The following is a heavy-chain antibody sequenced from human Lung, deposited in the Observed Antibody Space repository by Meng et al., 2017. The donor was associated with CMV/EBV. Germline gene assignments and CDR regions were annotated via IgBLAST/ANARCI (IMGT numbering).Heavy chain of an antibody. CDR1: GGSLNGYY. V-gene: IGHV4-34*01. J-gene: IGHJ4*02. Sequence: SQXXXLTXAVYGGSLNGYYWSWIRQPPGKGLEWIAEINYSGTTNYSPSLKSRVTISLHSSKNQFSLNLNSVTAADTAVYYCARAYCSSTSCPEGYWGQGSXVTVSS. D-gene: IGHD2-2*01. CDR3: ARAYCSSTSCPEGY. CDR2: INYSGTT.